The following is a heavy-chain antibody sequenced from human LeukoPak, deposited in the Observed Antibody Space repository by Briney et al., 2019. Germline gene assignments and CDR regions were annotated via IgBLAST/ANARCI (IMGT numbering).Heavy chain of an antibody. CDR2: INPNSGGT. CDR1: GYTFTSYD. Sequence: ASVKVSCKASGYTFTSYDINWVRQAPGQGLEWMGWINPNSGGTNYAQKFQGRVTMTRDTSISTAYMELSRLRSDDTAVYYCARIGYCSSTSCYYDYWGQGTLVTVSS. CDR3: ARIGYCSSTSCYYDY. D-gene: IGHD2-2*01. J-gene: IGHJ4*02. V-gene: IGHV1-2*02.